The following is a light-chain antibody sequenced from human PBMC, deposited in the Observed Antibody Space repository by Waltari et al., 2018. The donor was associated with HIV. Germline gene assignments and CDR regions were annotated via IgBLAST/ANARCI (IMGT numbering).Light chain of an antibody. V-gene: IGKV3-11*01. J-gene: IGKJ4*01. CDR3: QQRSNWLT. CDR2: DVS. CDR1: QSVDTS. Sequence: EIVLTQSPATLSLSPGERATLSCRASQSVDTSLAWYQQKPGQSPRLLLYDVSNRATDIPARFSGSGSGTDFTLTISSLEPEDFAVYYCQQRSNWLTFGGGSKVEIK.